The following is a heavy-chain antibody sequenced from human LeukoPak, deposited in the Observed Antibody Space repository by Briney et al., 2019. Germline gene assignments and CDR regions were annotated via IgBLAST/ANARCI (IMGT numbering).Heavy chain of an antibody. V-gene: IGHV3-21*01. CDR2: ISSSNNYI. D-gene: IGHD5-12*01. Sequence: PGGSLRLSCAASGFTFSGYSMAWVRQAPGKGLDWVSSISSSNNYIYYADSVKGRFTISRDNAKNSLYLQMNSLRAEDTAVYYCARALATVDAFDIWGQGTMVTVSS. J-gene: IGHJ3*02. CDR1: GFTFSGYS. CDR3: ARALATVDAFDI.